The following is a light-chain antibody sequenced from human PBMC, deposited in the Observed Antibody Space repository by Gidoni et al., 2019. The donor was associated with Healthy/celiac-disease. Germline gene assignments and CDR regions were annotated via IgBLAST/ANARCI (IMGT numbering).Light chain of an antibody. CDR3: QQSYRSST. Sequence: DIQMTQSPSSLSASVGDRVTITCRASQSISSYLNWYQQKPGKAPKLLIYAASSLQRGVPSRFSGSGSGTDFTLTISSLQPEDFATYYCQQSYRSSTFGGGTKVEIK. V-gene: IGKV1-39*01. CDR1: QSISSY. CDR2: AAS. J-gene: IGKJ4*01.